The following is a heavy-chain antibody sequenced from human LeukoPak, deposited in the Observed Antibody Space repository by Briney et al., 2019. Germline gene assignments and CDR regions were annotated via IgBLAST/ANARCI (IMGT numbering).Heavy chain of an antibody. D-gene: IGHD3-22*01. Sequence: SQTLSLTCAISGDSVSSNSAAWNWIRQSPSRGLEWLGRTYYRSKWYNDYAVSVKSRITINPDTSKNQFSLQLNSVTPEDTAVYYCARGSDYDSSGYYVWGKSYYYGMDVWGQGTTVTVSS. J-gene: IGHJ6*02. CDR3: ARGSDYDSSGYYVWGKSYYYGMDV. CDR2: TYYRSKWYN. CDR1: GDSVSSNSAA. V-gene: IGHV6-1*01.